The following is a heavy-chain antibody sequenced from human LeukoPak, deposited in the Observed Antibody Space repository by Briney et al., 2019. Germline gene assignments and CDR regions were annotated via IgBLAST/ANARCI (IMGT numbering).Heavy chain of an antibody. CDR2: VYTSGST. CDR3: ARAPTYYYDSSGYPDAFDI. CDR1: GGSISSSY. Sequence: SETLSLTCTVSGGSISSSYWSWIRRTAGQGLEWIGRVYTSGSTSYNPSLKSRVTISVDTSKNQFSLKLSSVTAADTAVYYCARAPTYYYDSSGYPDAFDIWGQGTMVTVSS. V-gene: IGHV4-4*07. J-gene: IGHJ3*02. D-gene: IGHD3-22*01.